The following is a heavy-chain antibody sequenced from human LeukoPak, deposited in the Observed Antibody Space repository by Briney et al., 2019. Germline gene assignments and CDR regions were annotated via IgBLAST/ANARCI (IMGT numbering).Heavy chain of an antibody. CDR1: GGTFSSYA. D-gene: IGHD2-21*02. Sequence: ASVKVSCKASGGTFSSYAISWVRQAPGQGLEWMGGIIPIFGTANYAQKFQGRVTITADKSTSTAYMELSSLRSEDTAVYYCARAYMTATRHFDSWGQGTLVTVSS. J-gene: IGHJ4*02. V-gene: IGHV1-69*06. CDR2: IIPIFGTA. CDR3: ARAYMTATRHFDS.